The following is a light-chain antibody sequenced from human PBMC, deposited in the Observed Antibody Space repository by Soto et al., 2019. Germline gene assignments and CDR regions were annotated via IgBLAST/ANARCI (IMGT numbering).Light chain of an antibody. Sequence: IRLTQSPTSLIASVGDRVTITCQASQYVGNYLNWYQQKPGEPPRLLISGASNLELGVPARFSGSGSGADFTFIISDLQPEDVATYFCQQYDNIILSFGGGTKVEI. CDR3: QQYDNIILS. V-gene: IGKV1-33*01. J-gene: IGKJ4*01. CDR1: QYVGNY. CDR2: GAS.